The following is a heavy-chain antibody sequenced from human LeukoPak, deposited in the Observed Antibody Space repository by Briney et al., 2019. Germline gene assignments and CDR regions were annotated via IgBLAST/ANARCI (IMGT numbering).Heavy chain of an antibody. CDR1: GGSFSGYY. Sequence: PSETLSLTCAVYGGSFSGYYWSWIRQPPGKGLEWIGEINHSGSTNYNPSLKSRVTISVDTSKNQFSLKLSSVTAADTAVYYCARDYSSSWPAFHYYYGMDVWGQGTTVTVSS. CDR2: INHSGST. J-gene: IGHJ6*02. D-gene: IGHD6-13*01. V-gene: IGHV4-34*01. CDR3: ARDYSSSWPAFHYYYGMDV.